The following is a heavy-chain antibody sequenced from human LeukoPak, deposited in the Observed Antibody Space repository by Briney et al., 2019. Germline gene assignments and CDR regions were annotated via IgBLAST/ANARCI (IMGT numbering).Heavy chain of an antibody. V-gene: IGHV3-9*01. CDR2: ISWNSGSI. CDR3: AKGAAFDY. CDR1: GFTFSNYD. Sequence: PGGSLRLSCAASGFTFSNYDMSWVRQAPGKGLEWVSGISWNSGSIGYADSVKGRFTISRDNAKNSLYLQMNSLRAEDTALYYCAKGAAFDYWGQGTLVTVSS. J-gene: IGHJ4*02. D-gene: IGHD2-15*01.